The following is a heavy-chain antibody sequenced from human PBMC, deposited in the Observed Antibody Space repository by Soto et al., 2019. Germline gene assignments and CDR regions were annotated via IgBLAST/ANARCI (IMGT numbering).Heavy chain of an antibody. CDR3: ARQITIFGVVTYPVWFDP. D-gene: IGHD3-3*01. V-gene: IGHV4-31*11. Sequence: SGTLSLTCAVYGWSFGVYDWSWIRQPPGKGLEWIGYIYYSGSTYYNPSLKSRVTISVDTSKNQFSLKLSSVTAADTAVYYCARQITIFGVVTYPVWFDPWGQGTLVTVSS. CDR1: GWSFGVYD. CDR2: IYYSGST. J-gene: IGHJ5*02.